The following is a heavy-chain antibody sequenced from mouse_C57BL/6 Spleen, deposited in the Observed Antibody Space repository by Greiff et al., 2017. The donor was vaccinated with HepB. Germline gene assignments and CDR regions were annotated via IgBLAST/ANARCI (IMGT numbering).Heavy chain of an antibody. CDR3: ARWGYYGHFAY. V-gene: IGHV1-72*01. CDR1: GYTFTSYW. D-gene: IGHD1-1*01. J-gene: IGHJ3*01. Sequence: QVQLQQPGAELVTPGASVKLSCKASGYTFTSYWMHWVKQRPGRGLEWIGRIDPNSGGTKYNEKFKSTATLTVDKPSSTAYMQLSSLTSADSAVYYCARWGYYGHFAYWGQGTLVTVSA. CDR2: IDPNSGGT.